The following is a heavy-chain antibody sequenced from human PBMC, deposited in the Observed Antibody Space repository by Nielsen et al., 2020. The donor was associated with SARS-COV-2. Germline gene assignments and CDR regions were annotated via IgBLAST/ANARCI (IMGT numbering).Heavy chain of an antibody. D-gene: IGHD2-15*01. CDR2: ISSSSSTI. V-gene: IGHV3-48*02. CDR3: ARDRGVYCSGGSCYIGWFDP. J-gene: IGHJ5*02. Sequence: GESLKISCAASGFTFSSYSMNWVRQAPGKGLEWVSYISSSSSTIYYADSVKGRFTISRDNAKNSLYLQMNSLRDEDTAVYYCARDRGVYCSGGSCYIGWFDPWGQGTLVTDSS. CDR1: GFTFSSYS.